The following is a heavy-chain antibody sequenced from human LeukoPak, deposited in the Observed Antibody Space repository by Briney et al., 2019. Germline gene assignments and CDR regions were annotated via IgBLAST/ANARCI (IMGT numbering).Heavy chain of an antibody. D-gene: IGHD2-2*01. V-gene: IGHV3-30*14. CDR1: GXSFSSYA. CDR2: ISYDGGNR. Sequence: GRSLRLSCVASGXSFSSYAMHWGRQAPGRGLEWVVVISYDGGNRYYADSVKGRFTTSREKSTTTLFLQMTSLRDEDTAVCYCVNLCAATGTCSYVPVGGQGILGTVSS. J-gene: IGHJ4*02. CDR3: VNLCAATGTCSYVPV.